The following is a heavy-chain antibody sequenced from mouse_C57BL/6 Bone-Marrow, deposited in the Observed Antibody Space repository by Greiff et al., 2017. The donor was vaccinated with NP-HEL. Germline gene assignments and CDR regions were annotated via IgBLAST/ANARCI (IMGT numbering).Heavy chain of an antibody. CDR3: ARHAHYYGSSYWYFDV. D-gene: IGHD1-1*01. V-gene: IGHV5-12*01. CDR1: GFTFSDYY. CDR2: ISNGGGST. Sequence: DVMLVESGGGLVQPGGSLKLSCAASGFTFSDYYMYWVRQTPEKRLEWVAYISNGGGSTYYPDTVKGRFTISRDNAKNTLYLQMSRLKSEDTAMYYGARHAHYYGSSYWYFDVWGTGTTVTVSS. J-gene: IGHJ1*03.